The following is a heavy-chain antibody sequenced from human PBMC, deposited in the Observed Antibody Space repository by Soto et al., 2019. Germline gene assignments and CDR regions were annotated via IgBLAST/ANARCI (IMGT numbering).Heavy chain of an antibody. Sequence: GGSLRLSCAASGFTFSSYAMHWVRQAPGKGLEWVAVISYDGSNKYYAESVKGRFTISRDNSKNTQYQQMNSLRDEDTAVYYCAKDRSSGWSLDYWGQGTLVTVSS. J-gene: IGHJ4*02. D-gene: IGHD6-19*01. V-gene: IGHV3-30-3*01. CDR1: GFTFSSYA. CDR2: ISYDGSNK. CDR3: AKDRSSGWSLDY.